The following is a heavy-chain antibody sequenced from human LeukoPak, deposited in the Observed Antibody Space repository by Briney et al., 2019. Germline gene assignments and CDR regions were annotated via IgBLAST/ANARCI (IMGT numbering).Heavy chain of an antibody. CDR2: IDYSGST. Sequence: SETLSLTCTVSGGSISSSSYYWGWIRQPPGKGLEWIGSIDYSGSTYYNPSLKSRVTISVDTSKNQFSLKLSSVTAADTAVYYCARFHYGSGSYYNPYAFDIWGQGTMVTVSS. J-gene: IGHJ3*02. V-gene: IGHV4-39*01. D-gene: IGHD3-10*01. CDR3: ARFHYGSGSYYNPYAFDI. CDR1: GGSISSSSYY.